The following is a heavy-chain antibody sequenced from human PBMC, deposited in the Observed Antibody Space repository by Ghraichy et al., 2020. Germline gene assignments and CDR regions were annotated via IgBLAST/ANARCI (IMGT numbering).Heavy chain of an antibody. J-gene: IGHJ4*02. CDR2: IYYSGST. CDR3: ARGAAAAY. CDR1: GGSISSYY. D-gene: IGHD2-15*01. Sequence: SETLSLTCTVSGGSISSYYWSWIRQPPGKGLEWVGYIYYSGSTNYNPSLKSRVTISVDTSKNQFSLKLSSVTAADTAVYYCARGAAAAYWGQGTLVTVSS. V-gene: IGHV4-59*01.